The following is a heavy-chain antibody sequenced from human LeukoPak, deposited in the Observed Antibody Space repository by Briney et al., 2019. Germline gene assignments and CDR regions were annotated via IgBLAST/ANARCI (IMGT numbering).Heavy chain of an antibody. V-gene: IGHV3-21*01. CDR1: GFTFSSYS. CDR3: ARAGGDIVVVVAQANGAFDI. J-gene: IGHJ3*02. CDR2: ISSSSSYI. Sequence: NPGGSLRLSCAASGFTFSSYSMNWVRQAPGKGLEWVSSISSSSSYIYYADSVKGRFTISRDNAKNSLYLQMNSLRAEDTAVYYCARAGGDIVVVVAQANGAFDIWGQGDNGHRLF. D-gene: IGHD2-15*01.